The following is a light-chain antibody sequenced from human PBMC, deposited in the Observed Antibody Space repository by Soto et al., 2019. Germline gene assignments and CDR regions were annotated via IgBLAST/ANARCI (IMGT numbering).Light chain of an antibody. Sequence: EIVLTQAPATLSLSPGERATLSCRASQSVGRFVAWYQQKPGQAPRLLIYETSTRATGIPVRFSGSGSGTDFSLTISGLDPEDFALDYCQHRASWPISFGGGTKVEIK. CDR2: ETS. J-gene: IGKJ4*01. CDR1: QSVGRF. V-gene: IGKV3-11*01. CDR3: QHRASWPIS.